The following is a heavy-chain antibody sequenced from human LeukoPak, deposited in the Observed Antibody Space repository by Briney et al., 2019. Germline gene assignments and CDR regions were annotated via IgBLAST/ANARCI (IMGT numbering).Heavy chain of an antibody. J-gene: IGHJ5*02. CDR3: ARDQLRNWFDP. CDR2: IFYSGST. CDR1: GGSISSYY. D-gene: IGHD6-6*01. Sequence: SETLSLTCTVSGGSISSYYWSWIRQPPGKGLEWIGCIFYSGSTNYNPSLKSRVTILGDTSKNQISLKLSSVTAADTAVYYCARDQLRNWFDPWGQGTLVTVSS. V-gene: IGHV4-59*01.